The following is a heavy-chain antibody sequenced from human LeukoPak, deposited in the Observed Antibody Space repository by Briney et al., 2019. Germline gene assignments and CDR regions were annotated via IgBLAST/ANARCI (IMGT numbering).Heavy chain of an antibody. V-gene: IGHV1-46*01. Sequence: ASVKVSCKASGYTFTSYYMHWVRQAPGQGLEWMGIINPSSGSTSNAQKFQGRVTMTRDTSTSTVYMEVSSLRSEDTAVYYCAREGGGNSGFDYWGQGTLVTVSS. D-gene: IGHD4-23*01. CDR2: INPSSGST. CDR1: GYTFTSYY. J-gene: IGHJ4*02. CDR3: AREGGGNSGFDY.